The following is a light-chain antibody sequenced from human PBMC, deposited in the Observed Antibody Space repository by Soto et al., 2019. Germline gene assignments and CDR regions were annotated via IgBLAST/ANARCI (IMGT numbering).Light chain of an antibody. V-gene: IGLV2-14*01. CDR2: EVS. Sequence: QSALTQPASVSGSPGQSITISCTGTSSDVGGYNYVSWYQQHPGKAPKLMIYEVSNRPSGVSNRFSGSKSGNTASLTISGLQAEDEADYYCCSYAGSYTLVFETGTKLTVL. J-gene: IGLJ1*01. CDR3: CSYAGSYTLV. CDR1: SSDVGGYNY.